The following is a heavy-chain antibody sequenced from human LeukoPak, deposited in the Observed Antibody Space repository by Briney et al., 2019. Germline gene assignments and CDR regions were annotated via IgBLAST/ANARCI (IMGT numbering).Heavy chain of an antibody. CDR3: ARASDGYNSRFDP. CDR1: GFTVSSNY. Sequence: PGGSLRLSCAASGFTVSSNYMSWVRQAPGKGLEWVSVIYSGGSTYYADSVKGRFTISRDNSKNTLYLQMNSLRAEDTAVYYCARASDGYNSRFDPWGQGTLVTVSS. V-gene: IGHV3-53*01. J-gene: IGHJ5*02. CDR2: IYSGGST. D-gene: IGHD5-24*01.